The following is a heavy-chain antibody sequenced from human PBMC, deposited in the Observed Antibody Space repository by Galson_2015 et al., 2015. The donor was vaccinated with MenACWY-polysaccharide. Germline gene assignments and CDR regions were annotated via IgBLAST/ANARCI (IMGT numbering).Heavy chain of an antibody. V-gene: IGHV2-5*02. CDR2: NYGDDDK. D-gene: IGHD3-16*01. CDR1: GFSLSASAVG. CDR3: AHSKGGNFFDY. Sequence: PALVKPTQTLTLTCTFSGFSLSASAVGVGWIRQPPGKALEWLALNYGDDDKRYSPSLKNRLTITKDTSKNQVVLTMTNIDPVGTGTYYCAHSKGGNFFDYWGQGTLVTVSS. J-gene: IGHJ4*02.